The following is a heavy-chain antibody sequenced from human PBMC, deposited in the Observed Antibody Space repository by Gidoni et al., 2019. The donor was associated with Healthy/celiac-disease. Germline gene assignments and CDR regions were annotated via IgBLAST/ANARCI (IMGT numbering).Heavy chain of an antibody. J-gene: IGHJ5*02. D-gene: IGHD2-15*01. CDR2: ISWNSGSI. CDR3: AKDLGVAVT. V-gene: IGHV3-9*01. Sequence: EVQLVESGGGLVQPGRPLRLSCAASGFTFDDYAMPWVRQAPGKGLEWVSGISWNSGSIGYADSVKGRFTISRDNAKNSLYLQMNSLRAEDTALYYCAKDLGVAVTWGQGTLVTVSS. CDR1: GFTFDDYA.